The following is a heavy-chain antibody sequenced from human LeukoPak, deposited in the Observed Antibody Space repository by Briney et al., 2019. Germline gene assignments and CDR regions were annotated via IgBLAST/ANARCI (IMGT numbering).Heavy chain of an antibody. CDR2: IHHDGSNK. CDR3: ARAQGSLSIFDY. CDR1: GFTFSSYG. V-gene: IGHV3-30*02. Sequence: RGSLRLSCAASGFTFSSYGMHWVRQAPGKGLDWVAFIHHDGSNKYYADSVRGRFTISRDNSKNTLYQQMNSLRAEDTAVYYCARAQGSLSIFDYWGQGTLVTVSS. J-gene: IGHJ4*02.